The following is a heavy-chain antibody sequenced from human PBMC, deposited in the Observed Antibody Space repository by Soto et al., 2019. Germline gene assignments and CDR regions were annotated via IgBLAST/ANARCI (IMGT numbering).Heavy chain of an antibody. CDR3: ARGTSFDDDSGYFDC. D-gene: IGHD3-22*01. J-gene: IGHJ4*02. V-gene: IGHV3-7*01. CDR2: INQDGSEK. CDR1: GFTFSTYW. Sequence: EVQLVESGGGLVQPGGSLRLSCAASGFTFSTYWMSWVRQAPGKGLEWVANINQDGSEKHYVDSVKGRFTISRDNAKNSLYVQMNSLRVEDTAVYYCARGTSFDDDSGYFDCWGQGTLVTVSS.